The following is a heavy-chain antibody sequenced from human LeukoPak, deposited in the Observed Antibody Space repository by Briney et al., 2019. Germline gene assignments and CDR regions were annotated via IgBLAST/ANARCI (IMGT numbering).Heavy chain of an antibody. CDR3: AVLAAASKSVD. D-gene: IGHD6-13*01. V-gene: IGHV1-69*13. CDR2: IIPIFGTA. CDR1: GGTFSSYA. J-gene: IGHJ4*02. Sequence: EASVKVSCKASGGTFSSYAISWVRQAPGQGLEWMGGIIPIFGTANYAQKFQGRVTITADESTSTAYMELSSLRSEDTAVYYCAVLAAASKSVDWGQGTLVTVSS.